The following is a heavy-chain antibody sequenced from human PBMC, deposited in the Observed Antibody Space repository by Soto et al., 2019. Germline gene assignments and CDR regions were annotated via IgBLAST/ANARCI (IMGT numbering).Heavy chain of an antibody. CDR1: GFTFSNAW. CDR2: IKSKTDGGTT. CDR3: TTARYFDWENAFDI. J-gene: IGHJ3*02. D-gene: IGHD3-9*01. Sequence: GGSLRLSCAASGFTFSNAWMSWVRQAPGKGLEWVGRIKSKTDGGTTDYAAPVKGRFTISRDDSKNTLYLQMNSLKTEDTAVYYCTTARYFDWENAFDIWGQGTMVTVSS. V-gene: IGHV3-15*01.